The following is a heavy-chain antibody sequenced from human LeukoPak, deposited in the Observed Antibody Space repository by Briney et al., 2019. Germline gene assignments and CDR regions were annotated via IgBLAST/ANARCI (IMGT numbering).Heavy chain of an antibody. CDR1: GFTFSNYW. Sequence: GSLRLSCAASGFTFSNYWMTWIRQPPGKGLEWIGYIYYSGSTNYNPSLKSRVTISVDTSKNQFSLKLSSVTAADTAVYYCARREMATNYFDYWGQGTLVTVSS. CDR3: ARREMATNYFDY. CDR2: IYYSGST. J-gene: IGHJ4*02. V-gene: IGHV4-59*08. D-gene: IGHD5-24*01.